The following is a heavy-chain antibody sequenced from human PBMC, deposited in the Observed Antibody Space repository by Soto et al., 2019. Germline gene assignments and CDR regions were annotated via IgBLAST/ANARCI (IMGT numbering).Heavy chain of an antibody. D-gene: IGHD6-6*01. V-gene: IGHV3-21*01. J-gene: IGHJ4*02. Sequence: GGSLRLSCAASGFTFSSYSMNWVRQAPGKGLEWVSSISSSSSYIYYADSVKGRFTISRDNAKNSLYLQMNSLRAEDTAVYYCARDIEQFVFDYWGQGTLVTVSS. CDR2: ISSSSSYI. CDR3: ARDIEQFVFDY. CDR1: GFTFSSYS.